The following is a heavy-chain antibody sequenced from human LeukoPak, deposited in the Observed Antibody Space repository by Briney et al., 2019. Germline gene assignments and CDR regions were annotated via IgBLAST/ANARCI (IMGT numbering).Heavy chain of an antibody. Sequence: SVKVSCKASGGTFSSYAISWVRQAPGQGLEWMGRIIPILGIANYAQKFQGRVTITADKSTSTAYMELSSLRSEDTAVYYCASPRTSGNCSGGSCYSSHYYYGMDVWGQGTTVTVSS. CDR3: ASPRTSGNCSGGSCYSSHYYYGMDV. CDR1: GGTFSSYA. D-gene: IGHD2-15*01. CDR2: IIPILGIA. J-gene: IGHJ6*02. V-gene: IGHV1-69*04.